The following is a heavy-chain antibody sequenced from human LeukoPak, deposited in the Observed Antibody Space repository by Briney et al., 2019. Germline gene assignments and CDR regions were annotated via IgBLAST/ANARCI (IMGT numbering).Heavy chain of an antibody. CDR2: IYHSGST. D-gene: IGHD6-19*01. Sequence: SETLSLTCTVSGYSISSGYYWGWIRQPPGKGLEWIGSIYHSGSTYYNPSLKSRVTISVDTSKNQFSLKLSSVTAADAAVYYCARVRPIAVAGRGAFDIWGQGTMVTVSS. J-gene: IGHJ3*02. CDR1: GYSISSGYY. CDR3: ARVRPIAVAGRGAFDI. V-gene: IGHV4-38-2*02.